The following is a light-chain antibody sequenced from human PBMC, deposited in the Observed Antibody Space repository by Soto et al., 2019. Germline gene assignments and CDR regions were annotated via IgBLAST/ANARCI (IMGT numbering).Light chain of an antibody. V-gene: IGKV3-20*01. CDR1: QSVRSSY. CDR2: GAS. CDR3: QQYGSSPPIT. Sequence: EIVLTQSPGTLPLSPGERATFSCRASQSVRSSYLAWFQQKPGQTPSLLIYGASRRATGIPDRFSGSGSGTDFTLTISRLEPEDFAVYYCQQYGSSPPITFGQGTRLEIK. J-gene: IGKJ5*01.